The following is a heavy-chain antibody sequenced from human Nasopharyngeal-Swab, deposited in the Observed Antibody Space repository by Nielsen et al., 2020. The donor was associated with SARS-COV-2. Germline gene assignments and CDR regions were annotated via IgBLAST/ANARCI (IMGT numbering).Heavy chain of an antibody. J-gene: IGHJ5*02. Sequence: GGSLRLSCAASGFTFSSYGMHWVRQAPGKGLEWVSVISYDGSNKYYADSVKGRFTISRDNSKNTLYLQMNSLRAEDTAVYYCAREATGYSSGWYAFDPWGQGTLVTVSS. V-gene: IGHV3-30*03. D-gene: IGHD6-19*01. CDR3: AREATGYSSGWYAFDP. CDR2: ISYDGSNK. CDR1: GFTFSSYG.